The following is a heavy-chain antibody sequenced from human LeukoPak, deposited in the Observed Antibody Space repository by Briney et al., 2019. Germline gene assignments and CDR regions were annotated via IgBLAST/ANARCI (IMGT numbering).Heavy chain of an antibody. Sequence: GASVKVSCKVSGYTLTELSMHWVRQAPGQGLEWMGWISAYNGNTNYAQKLQGRVTMTTDTSTSTAYMELRSLRSDDTAVYYCARDYKYDSSQDAFDIWGQGTMVTVSS. CDR2: ISAYNGNT. D-gene: IGHD3-22*01. V-gene: IGHV1-18*01. J-gene: IGHJ3*02. CDR1: GYTLTELS. CDR3: ARDYKYDSSQDAFDI.